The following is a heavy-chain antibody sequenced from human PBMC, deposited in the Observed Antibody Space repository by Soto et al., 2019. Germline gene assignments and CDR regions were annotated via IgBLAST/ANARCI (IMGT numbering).Heavy chain of an antibody. D-gene: IGHD3-9*01. CDR3: AKGEPAYYDILTGYYEDYYYGMDV. J-gene: IGHJ6*02. V-gene: IGHV3-23*01. CDR2: ISDSGDNT. CDR1: GFTFSIYA. Sequence: WGSLRLSCAASGFTFSIYAMSWVRQAPGEGLEWVSAISDSGDNTYYADSVKGRFTISRDNSKNTLYLQMNSLRAEDTAVYYCAKGEPAYYDILTGYYEDYYYGMDVWGQGTTVTVSS.